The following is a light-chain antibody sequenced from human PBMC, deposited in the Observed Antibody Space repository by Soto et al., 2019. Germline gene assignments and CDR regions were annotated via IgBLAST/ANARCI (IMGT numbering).Light chain of an antibody. V-gene: IGKV3-15*01. J-gene: IGKJ1*01. Sequence: EILMTQSPATLSVSPGERATLSCRASQSVDSNLAWYQQKPGQAPRLLIYGASTRATGISARFSGSGSGTEFTLTISSLQSEDFGVYYCQQYGSSPSWTVGQGTKVDI. CDR1: QSVDSN. CDR2: GAS. CDR3: QQYGSSPSWT.